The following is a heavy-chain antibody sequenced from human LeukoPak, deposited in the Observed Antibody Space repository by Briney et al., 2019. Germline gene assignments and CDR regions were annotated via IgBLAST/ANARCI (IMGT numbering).Heavy chain of an antibody. CDR2: TKPDGSAE. CDR3: VKEAVESSGWQFDY. D-gene: IGHD6-19*01. J-gene: IGHJ4*02. Sequence: PGGSLRLSCAASGFTFRNYWMGWVRQAPGKGLEWVANTKPDGSAEYYADSVRGRFTTSRDNANNFLYLQMNSLRAEDTAVYYCVKEAVESSGWQFDYWGQGTLVTVSS. CDR1: GFTFRNYW. V-gene: IGHV3-7*03.